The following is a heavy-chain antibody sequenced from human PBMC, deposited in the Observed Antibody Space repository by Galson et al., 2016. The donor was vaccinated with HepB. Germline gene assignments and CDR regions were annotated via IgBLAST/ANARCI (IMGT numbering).Heavy chain of an antibody. CDR2: TNPSDGST. Sequence: SVKVSCTATGYTFSRYYIHWVRQAPGRGLEWMAITNPSDGSTRYTQKFQGRVIMTRDTSTSTVYMQLSSLKSEDTAVYYCSRGTMGGYDFDYWGQGTLVTVSS. J-gene: IGHJ4*02. CDR1: GYTFSRYY. CDR3: SRGTMGGYDFDY. V-gene: IGHV1-46*01. D-gene: IGHD5-12*01.